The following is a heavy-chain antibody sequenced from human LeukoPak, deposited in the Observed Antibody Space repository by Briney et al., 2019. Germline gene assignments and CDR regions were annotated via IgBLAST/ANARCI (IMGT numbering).Heavy chain of an antibody. J-gene: IGHJ4*02. D-gene: IGHD3/OR15-3a*01. CDR1: GFTFNSYW. CDR3: VREGYDFWSGYFRGLDY. V-gene: IGHV3-74*01. Sequence: GSLRLSCAASGFTFNSYWMDWVRQAPGKGLLWISRISPDGRTAEYADSVKGRFTISRDNAKNSLFLQMSSLRADDTAVYYCVREGYDFWSGYFRGLDYWGQGTLVTVSS. CDR2: ISPDGRTA.